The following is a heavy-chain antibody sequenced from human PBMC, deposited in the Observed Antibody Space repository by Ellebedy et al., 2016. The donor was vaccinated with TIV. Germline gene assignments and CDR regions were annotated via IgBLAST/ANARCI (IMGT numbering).Heavy chain of an antibody. CDR2: ISYDGSNK. CDR3: ARVFVPAAPQGPFDY. Sequence: GESLKISCAASGFTFSSYVMHWVRQAPGKGLEWVAVISYDGSNKYYADSVKGRFTISRDNSKNTLYLQMNSLRAEDTAVYYCARVFVPAAPQGPFDYWGQGTLVTVSS. J-gene: IGHJ4*02. CDR1: GFTFSSYV. V-gene: IGHV3-30*03. D-gene: IGHD2-2*01.